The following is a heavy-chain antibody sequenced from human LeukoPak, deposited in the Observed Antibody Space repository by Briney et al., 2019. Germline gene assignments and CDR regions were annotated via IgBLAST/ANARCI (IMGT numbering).Heavy chain of an antibody. J-gene: IGHJ5*02. Sequence: PSKTLSLTCAVYGASFNDYYWSWIRHSPTKGLEWIGEVNHGGSAKYNPSLRSRVTISADKSKKQFFLRLSPVAAADSGVYYCARERASNNHDNWFDPWGQGTLVTVSS. CDR1: GASFNDYY. V-gene: IGHV4-34*01. CDR2: VNHGGSA. CDR3: ARERASNNHDNWFDP.